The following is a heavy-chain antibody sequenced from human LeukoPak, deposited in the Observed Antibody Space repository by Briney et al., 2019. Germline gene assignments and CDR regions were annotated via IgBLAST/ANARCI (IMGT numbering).Heavy chain of an antibody. CDR3: AKNLYMPAPDTGPTYDGFDI. D-gene: IGHD6-13*01. Sequence: GGSLRLSCAASGFTFSNYAMSWVRQAPGKGLEWVSGISGGGSSTYYTDSVKGRFTISRDNSKNTVYLQMNSLRAEDTAVYFCAKNLYMPAPDTGPTYDGFDIWGQGTMVTVSS. J-gene: IGHJ3*02. V-gene: IGHV3-23*01. CDR2: ISGGGSST. CDR1: GFTFSNYA.